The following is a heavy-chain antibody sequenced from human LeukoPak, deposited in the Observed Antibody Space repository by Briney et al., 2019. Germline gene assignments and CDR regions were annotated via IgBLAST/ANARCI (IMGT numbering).Heavy chain of an antibody. D-gene: IGHD2-15*01. CDR3: AKAPVTTCRGAFCYPFDY. Sequence: GGSLRLSCAGSGFTLSNYWMHWVRQAPGKGLEWVSAISDTGNTYHADSVKGRFTISRDSSKNTLFLQMNRLRPEDAAVYYCAKAPVTTCRGAFCYPFDYWGLGTLVTVSS. V-gene: IGHV3-23*01. CDR1: GFTLSNYW. J-gene: IGHJ4*02. CDR2: ISDTGNT.